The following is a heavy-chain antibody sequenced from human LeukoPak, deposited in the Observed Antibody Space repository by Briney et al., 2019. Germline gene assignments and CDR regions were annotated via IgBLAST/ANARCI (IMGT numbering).Heavy chain of an antibody. V-gene: IGHV3-7*01. J-gene: IGHJ3*02. CDR1: GFTFSSYW. CDR3: ARDRAGTLGYCSSTSCGGAFDI. Sequence: QPGGSLRLSCAASGFTFSSYWMSWVRQAPGKGLEWVANIKQDGSEKYYVDSVKGRFTISRDNAKNSLYLQMNSLRAEDTAVYYCARDRAGTLGYCSSTSCGGAFDIWGQGTMVTVSS. CDR2: IKQDGSEK. D-gene: IGHD2-2*01.